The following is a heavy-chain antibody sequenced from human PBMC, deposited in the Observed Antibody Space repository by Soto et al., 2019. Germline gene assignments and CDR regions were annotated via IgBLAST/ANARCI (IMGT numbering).Heavy chain of an antibody. V-gene: IGHV3-21*01. CDR3: ARDAWDVVVVAATLSY. D-gene: IGHD2-15*01. J-gene: IGHJ4*02. CDR2: ISSSSSYI. Sequence: GGSLRLSCAASGFTFSSYSMNWVRQAPGKGLEWVSSISSSSSYIYYADSVKGRFTISRDNAKNSLYLQMNSLRAEDTAVYYCARDAWDVVVVAATLSYWGQGTLVTVSS. CDR1: GFTFSSYS.